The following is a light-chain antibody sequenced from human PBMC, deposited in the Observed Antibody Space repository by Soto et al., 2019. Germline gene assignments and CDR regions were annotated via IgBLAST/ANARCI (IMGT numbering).Light chain of an antibody. V-gene: IGKV3-20*01. CDR2: DAS. J-gene: IGKJ2*01. CDR1: QSISRYW. Sequence: EIVLTQSPGTLSLSPGERATLSCRARQSISRYWFGWYQQRPGQAPRLLIFDASTRATGIPDRFSGSGSGTDFTLTIGRLEPEDFGVYYCQYHGPSAPFTFGQGTKLEIK. CDR3: QYHGPSAPFT.